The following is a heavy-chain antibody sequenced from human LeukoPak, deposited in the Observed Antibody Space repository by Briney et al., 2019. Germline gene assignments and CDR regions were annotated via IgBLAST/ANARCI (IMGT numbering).Heavy chain of an antibody. CDR1: GFIFSSYW. D-gene: IGHD1-26*01. CDR3: ARRGAATDSFDI. V-gene: IGHV3-74*01. CDR2: IKSDGGST. Sequence: QTGGSLRLSCAASGFIFSSYWMHWVRQAPGKGLVWVSRIKSDGGSTSYADSVKGRFTISRDNAKNTLYLQMNSLRAEDTAVYYCARRGAATDSFDIWGQGTMVTVSS. J-gene: IGHJ3*02.